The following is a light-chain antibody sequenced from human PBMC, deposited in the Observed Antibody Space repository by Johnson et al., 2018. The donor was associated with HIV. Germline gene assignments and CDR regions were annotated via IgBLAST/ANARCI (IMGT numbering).Light chain of an antibody. J-gene: IGLJ1*01. CDR1: SSNIGNNY. CDR2: EST. CDR3: GTWDSRLNVYL. V-gene: IGLV1-51*02. Sequence: QSVLTQPPSVSAAPGQKVTISCSGSSSNIGNNYVSWYQQLPGTAPKLLIYESTNRPSGIPVRFSGSKSGTSATLGISGLQTGAEADYYCGTWDSRLNVYLFGPGTKVTVL.